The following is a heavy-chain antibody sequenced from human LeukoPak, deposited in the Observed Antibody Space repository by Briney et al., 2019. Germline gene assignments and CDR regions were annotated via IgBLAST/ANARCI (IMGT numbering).Heavy chain of an antibody. CDR1: GFTFSSYA. CDR2: ISGSGGST. D-gene: IGHD2-2*01. J-gene: IGHJ3*02. Sequence: PGGSLRLXCAASGFTFSSYAMSWVRQAPGKGLEWVSAISGSGGSTHYADSGKGRFTISRDNSKNTLYLQMNSLRAEDTAVYYCAKGQWVVPATGAFDIWGQGTMVTVSS. V-gene: IGHV3-23*01. CDR3: AKGQWVVPATGAFDI.